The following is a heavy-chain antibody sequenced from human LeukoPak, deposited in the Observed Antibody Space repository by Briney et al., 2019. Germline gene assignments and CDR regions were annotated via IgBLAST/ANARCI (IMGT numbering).Heavy chain of an antibody. CDR3: AKQSNNHYYQKASDY. CDR2: INTDGSST. J-gene: IGHJ4*02. Sequence: GGSLRLSCAASGFTFSSYWMHWVRQAPGKGLVWVSLINTDGSSTSYADSVKGRFTISRDNSNNTLYLQMNSLRTEDTAVYFCAKQSNNHYYQKASDYWGQGTLVTVSS. CDR1: GFTFSSYW. V-gene: IGHV3-74*01. D-gene: IGHD1-26*01.